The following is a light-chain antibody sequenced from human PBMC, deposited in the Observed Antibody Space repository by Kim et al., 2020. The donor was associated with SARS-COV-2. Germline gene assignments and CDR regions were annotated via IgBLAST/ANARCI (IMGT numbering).Light chain of an antibody. CDR2: KAS. CDR3: QQYNGYPFT. V-gene: IGKV1-5*03. Sequence: DIQMTQSPSTLSASVGDRVTITCRASQSINSWLAWYQQKPGKAPKLLIYKASSLESGVPSRFSGSGSGTEFTLTISSLQPDDFATYYCQQYNGYPFTFGGGTKVDIK. CDR1: QSINSW. J-gene: IGKJ4*01.